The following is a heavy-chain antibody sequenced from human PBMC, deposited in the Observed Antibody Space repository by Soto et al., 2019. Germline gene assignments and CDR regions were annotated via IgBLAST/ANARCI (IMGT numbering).Heavy chain of an antibody. V-gene: IGHV1-8*01. CDR2: MNPNSGNT. J-gene: IGHJ6*02. D-gene: IGHD3-3*01. CDR3: ARGPRYEFWSGSPGGMDV. CDR1: GYTFTSYD. Sequence: ASVKVSCKASGYTFTSYDINWVRQATGQGLEWMGWMNPNSGNTGYAQKFQGRVTMTRNTSISTAYMELSSLRSEDTAVYYCARGPRYEFWSGSPGGMDVWGQGTTVTVSS.